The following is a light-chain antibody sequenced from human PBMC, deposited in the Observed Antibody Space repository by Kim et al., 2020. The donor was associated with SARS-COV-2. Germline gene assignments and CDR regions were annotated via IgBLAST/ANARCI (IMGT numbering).Light chain of an antibody. J-gene: IGLJ2*01. V-gene: IGLV3-19*01. Sequence: AWGQTVRITCQGDSLRSYYASWYQQKPGQAPVLVIYDKNNRPSGIPDRFSGSSSGNTASLTITGARAEDEADYYCNSRDSSGNHVVFGGGTKVTVL. CDR1: SLRSYY. CDR3: NSRDSSGNHVV. CDR2: DKN.